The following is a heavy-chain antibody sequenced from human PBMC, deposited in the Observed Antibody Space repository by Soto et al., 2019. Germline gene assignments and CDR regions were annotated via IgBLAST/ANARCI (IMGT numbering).Heavy chain of an antibody. CDR2: INHSGST. CDR3: ASHSSSPRYCSGGSCQPSQFDY. D-gene: IGHD2-15*01. Sequence: PSETLSLTCSVYGGSFSGYYWSWIRQPPGKGLEWIGEINHSGSTNYNPSLKSRVTISVDTSKNQFSLKLSSVTAADTAVYYCASHSSSPRYCSGGSCQPSQFDYWGQGTLVTVSS. V-gene: IGHV4-34*01. J-gene: IGHJ4*02. CDR1: GGSFSGYY.